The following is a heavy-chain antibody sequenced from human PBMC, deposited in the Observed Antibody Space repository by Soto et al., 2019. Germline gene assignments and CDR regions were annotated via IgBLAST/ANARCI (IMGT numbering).Heavy chain of an antibody. CDR1: GYTFTTYF. CDR3: ARVQFATGWRYAGDY. Sequence: QVQLVQSGAEVKKPGASVKVSCKTSGYTFTTYFMHWVRQAPGQGLEWMGIINPSDGTATYAQKFQGRVTMTRDTSTSTVYIEMSSLRSEDTAVYYCARVQFATGWRYAGDYWGQGTLVTVSS. D-gene: IGHD6-19*01. CDR2: INPSDGTA. V-gene: IGHV1-46*01. J-gene: IGHJ4*02.